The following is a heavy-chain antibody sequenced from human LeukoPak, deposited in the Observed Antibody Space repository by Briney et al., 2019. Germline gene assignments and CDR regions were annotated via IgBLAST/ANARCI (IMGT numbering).Heavy chain of an antibody. CDR1: GFTFSSYA. CDR3: ARGGYDSSGYYYTGFDY. V-gene: IGHV3-64*01. D-gene: IGHD3-22*01. CDR2: ISSNGGST. J-gene: IGHJ4*02. Sequence: GGSLRLSCAASGFTFSSYAMHWVRQAPGKGLEYVSAISSNGGSTYYANSVKGRFTISRDNSKNTLYLQMGSLRAEDMAVYYCARGGYDSSGYYYTGFDYWGQGTLVTVSS.